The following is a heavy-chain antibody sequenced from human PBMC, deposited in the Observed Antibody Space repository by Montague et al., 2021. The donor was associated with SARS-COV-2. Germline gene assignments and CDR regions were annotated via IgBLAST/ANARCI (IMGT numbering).Heavy chain of an antibody. Sequence: SLRLSCAASGFKFDDCTMHWVRQVPGKGLQWISLISWDGTTTHYAESVEGRFTISRDNSISSLYLQMSSLRNDDTGLYYCAQGIGDSRSFLEFWGQGTLLTVSS. V-gene: IGHV3-43*01. CDR1: GFKFDDCT. D-gene: IGHD6-13*01. CDR2: ISWDGTTT. J-gene: IGHJ4*02. CDR3: AQGIGDSRSFLEF.